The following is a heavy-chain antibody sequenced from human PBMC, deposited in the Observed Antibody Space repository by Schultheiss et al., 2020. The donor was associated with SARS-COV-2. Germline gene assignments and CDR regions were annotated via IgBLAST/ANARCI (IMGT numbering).Heavy chain of an antibody. CDR1: GYTFTSYD. CDR3: ARDQGTVTRGWFDP. D-gene: IGHD4-17*01. Sequence: ASVKVSCKASGYTFTSYDINWVRQAPGQGLEWMGWINPNSGGTNYAQKFQGRVTMTRDTSISTAYMELSRLRSDDTAVYYCARDQGTVTRGWFDPWGQGTLVTVSS. V-gene: IGHV1-2*02. CDR2: INPNSGGT. J-gene: IGHJ5*02.